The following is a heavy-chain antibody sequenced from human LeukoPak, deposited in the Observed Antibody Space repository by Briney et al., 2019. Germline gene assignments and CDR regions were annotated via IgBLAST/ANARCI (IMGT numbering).Heavy chain of an antibody. CDR3: ARGDASGRPGIGFDF. CDR1: GFTFSDYN. Sequence: GGSLRLSCAAFGFTFSDYNMSWIRQAPGKGLEWVSYITSGTTIYYADSVKGRFTISRDNAKNSLYLQMNSLRAEDTAVYYCARGDASGRPGIGFDFWGQGTLVTVSS. D-gene: IGHD1-26*01. V-gene: IGHV3-11*01. CDR2: ITSGTTI. J-gene: IGHJ4*02.